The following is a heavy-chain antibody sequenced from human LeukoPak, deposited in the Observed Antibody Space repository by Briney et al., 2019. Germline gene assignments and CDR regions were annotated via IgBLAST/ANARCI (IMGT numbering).Heavy chain of an antibody. J-gene: IGHJ4*02. Sequence: PSETLSLTCAVYGGSFSGYYWSWIRQPPGKGLEWVSYISASASTISYADSVKGRFTISRDNAKNSVYLQINSLRVEDTAVYYCASLSSSSSLDYWGQGTLVTVSS. CDR2: ISASASTI. V-gene: IGHV3-11*04. CDR3: ASLSSSSSLDY. CDR1: GGSFSGYY. D-gene: IGHD6-6*01.